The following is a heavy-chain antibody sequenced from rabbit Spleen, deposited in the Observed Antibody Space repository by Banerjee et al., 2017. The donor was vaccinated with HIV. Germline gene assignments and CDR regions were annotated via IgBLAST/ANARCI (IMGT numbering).Heavy chain of an antibody. Sequence: HLKESGGGLVQPGGSLKLSCTASGFTLSSYYMNWVRQAPGKGLEWIGYIDPVFGITYYANWVNGRFSISRENAQNTLYLQLNSLTVADTATYFCVRGASSSGYYSLWGQGTLVTVS. D-gene: IGHD1-1*01. CDR1: GFTLSSYY. CDR3: VRGASSSGYYSL. CDR2: IDPVFGIT. J-gene: IGHJ4*01. V-gene: IGHV1S7*01.